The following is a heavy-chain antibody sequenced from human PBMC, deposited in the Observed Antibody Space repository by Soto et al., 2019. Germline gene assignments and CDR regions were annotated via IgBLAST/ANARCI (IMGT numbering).Heavy chain of an antibody. V-gene: IGHV3-23*01. CDR2: ISGSGDST. CDR3: ARRGSGSYYDC. Sequence: EVQLLESGGGLVQPGGSLRLSCAASGFTFSSYAMRWVRQAPGKGLEWVSAISGSGDSTYYAASVKDRFTISRDNSKNTLYLQMNSLRAEDTAIYYCARRGSGSYYDCWGQGTLVTVSS. CDR1: GFTFSSYA. D-gene: IGHD1-26*01. J-gene: IGHJ4*02.